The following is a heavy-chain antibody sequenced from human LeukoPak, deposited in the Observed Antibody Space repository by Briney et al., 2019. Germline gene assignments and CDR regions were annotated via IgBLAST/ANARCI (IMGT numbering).Heavy chain of an antibody. V-gene: IGHV3-7*01. J-gene: IGHJ6*03. CDR2: IKQDGREK. CDR1: GFTFSSYW. Sequence: GGSLRLSCAASGFTFSSYWMSWVRQAPGKGLEWVANIKQDGREKYYVDSVKGRFTISRDNAKNSLYLQMNSLRAEDTAVYYCARDRITIFGVVIASAMDVWGKGTTVTVSS. D-gene: IGHD3-3*01. CDR3: ARDRITIFGVVIASAMDV.